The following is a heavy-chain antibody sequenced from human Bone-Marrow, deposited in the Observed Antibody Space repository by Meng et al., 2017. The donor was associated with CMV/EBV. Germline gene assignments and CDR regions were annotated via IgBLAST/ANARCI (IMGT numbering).Heavy chain of an antibody. V-gene: IGHV3-21*01. CDR3: ARALGYCSSTSCYEYYFDY. Sequence: GSLKISCAASGFTFSSYSMNWVRQAPGKGLEWVSSISSSSSYIYYADSVKGRFTISRDNAKNSLYLQMNSLRAEDTAVYYCARALGYCSSTSCYEYYFDYGGQGTLVTVSS. CDR1: GFTFSSYS. CDR2: ISSSSSYI. D-gene: IGHD2-2*01. J-gene: IGHJ4*02.